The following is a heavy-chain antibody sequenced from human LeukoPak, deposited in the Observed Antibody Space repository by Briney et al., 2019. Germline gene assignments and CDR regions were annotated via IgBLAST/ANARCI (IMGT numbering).Heavy chain of an antibody. J-gene: IGHJ4*02. CDR2: ISSSSSYI. V-gene: IGHV3-21*01. CDR1: GVIFSSYS. D-gene: IGHD2-15*01. Sequence: PGGSLRLSCAASGVIFSSYSMNWVRQAPGRGLEWVSSISSSSSYIYYADSVKGRFTISRDNAKNSLYLQMNSLRAEDTAVYYCANGHCSGGSCYFRYWGQGTLVTVSS. CDR3: ANGHCSGGSCYFRY.